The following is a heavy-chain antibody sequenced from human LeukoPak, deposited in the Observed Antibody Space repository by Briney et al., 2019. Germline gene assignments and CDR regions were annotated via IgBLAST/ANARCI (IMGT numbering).Heavy chain of an antibody. CDR2: ISYDGSNK. V-gene: IGHV3-30*18. D-gene: IGHD2-15*01. CDR3: AKDEYCSGGSCYSGYFQH. CDR1: GFTFSSYG. J-gene: IGHJ1*01. Sequence: PGGSLRLSCAASGFTFSSYGMHWVRQAPGKGLEWVAVISYDGSNKYYADSVKGRFTISRDNSKNTLYLQMNSLRAEDTAVYYCAKDEYCSGGSCYSGYFQHWGQGTPVTVSS.